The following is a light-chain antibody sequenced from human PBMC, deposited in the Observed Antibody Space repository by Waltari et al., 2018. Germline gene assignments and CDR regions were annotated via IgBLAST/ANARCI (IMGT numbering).Light chain of an antibody. Sequence: QLVLTQSPSASASLGASVKLTCTLDSGHSTNIVAWLQQQAEKGPRYLMKINSDGRHTMGDEIPDRFSGSSSGAERYLTISSVQSEDEADYFCQTGGHGTWVFGGGTKLTVL. CDR2: INSDGRH. CDR1: SGHSTNI. CDR3: QTGGHGTWV. V-gene: IGLV4-69*01. J-gene: IGLJ3*02.